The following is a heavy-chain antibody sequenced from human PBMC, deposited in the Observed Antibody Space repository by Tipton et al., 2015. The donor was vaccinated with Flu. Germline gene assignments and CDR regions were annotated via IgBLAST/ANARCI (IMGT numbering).Heavy chain of an antibody. J-gene: IGHJ6*02. CDR3: ASSIAGPLSYYYGMDV. D-gene: IGHD6-6*01. Sequence: SLRLSCSASGFVFSSHIMYWVRQAPGKGPEWVSSISSSGTYINYMDSLKGRFTISRDNAKNSLYLQMNTLRAEDTAVYYCASSIAGPLSYYYGMDVWGQGTTVTVSS. V-gene: IGHV3-21*01. CDR1: GFVFSSHI. CDR2: ISSSGTYI.